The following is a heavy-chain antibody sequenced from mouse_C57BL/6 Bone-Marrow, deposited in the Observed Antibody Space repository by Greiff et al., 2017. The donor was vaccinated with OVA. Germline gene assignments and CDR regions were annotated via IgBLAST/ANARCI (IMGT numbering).Heavy chain of an antibody. CDR2: INPSSGYT. Sequence: LLESGADLARPGASVKLSCKASGYTFTSYTMHWVNQRPGQGLEWIGYINPSSGYTKYNQKFKDKATLTADKSSSTAYMQLSSLTSEDSAVYYGARGYGGYWGQGTTLTVSS. V-gene: IGHV1-4*01. D-gene: IGHD1-1*01. CDR3: ARGYGGY. CDR1: GYTFTSYT. J-gene: IGHJ2*01.